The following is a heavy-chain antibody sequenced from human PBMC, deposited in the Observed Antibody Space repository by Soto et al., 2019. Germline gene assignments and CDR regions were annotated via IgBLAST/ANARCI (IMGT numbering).Heavy chain of an antibody. D-gene: IGHD3-22*01. CDR1: GGTFSSYT. CDR2: IIPILGIA. J-gene: IGHJ3*02. V-gene: IGHV1-69*02. Sequence: QVQLVQSGAEVKKPGSSVKVSCKASGGTFSSYTISWVRQAPGQGLEWMGRIIPILGIANYAQKFQGRVTITADKSTSTAYMELSSLRSEDTAVYYCASSNGPGAFDIWGQGTMVTVSS. CDR3: ASSNGPGAFDI.